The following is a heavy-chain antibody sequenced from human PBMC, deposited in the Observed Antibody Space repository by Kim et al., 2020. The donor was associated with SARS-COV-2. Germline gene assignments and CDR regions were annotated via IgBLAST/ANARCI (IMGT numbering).Heavy chain of an antibody. V-gene: IGHV3-23*01. CDR2: ISGSGGST. J-gene: IGHJ6*02. D-gene: IGHD4-17*01. CDR3: AKIPTVVTPYGMDV. Sequence: LSLTCAASGFTFSSYAMSWVRQAPGKGLEWVSAISGSGGSTYYADSVKGRFTISRDNSKNTLYLQMNSLRAEDTAVYYCAKIPTVVTPYGMDVWGQGTTVTVSS. CDR1: GFTFSSYA.